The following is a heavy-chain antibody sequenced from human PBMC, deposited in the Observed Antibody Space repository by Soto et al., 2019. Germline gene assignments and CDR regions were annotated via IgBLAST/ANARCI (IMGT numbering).Heavy chain of an antibody. J-gene: IGHJ4*02. CDR2: IYYSGST. V-gene: IGHV4-31*03. CDR1: GGSISSGGYY. CDR3: ARVPYIAAAGTLRFILDY. Sequence: SETLSLTCTVSGGSISSGGYYWSWIRQHPGKGLEWIGYIYYSGSTYYNPSLKSRVTISVDTSKNQFSLKLSSVTAADTAVYYCARVPYIAAAGTLRFILDYWGQGTLVTVSS. D-gene: IGHD6-13*01.